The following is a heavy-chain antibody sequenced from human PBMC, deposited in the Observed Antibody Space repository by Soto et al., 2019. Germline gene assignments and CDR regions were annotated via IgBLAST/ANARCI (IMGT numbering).Heavy chain of an antibody. J-gene: IGHJ4*02. CDR2: IWYDGSNK. CDR1: GFTFSSYG. CDR3: ARDFGYTAMVTPYSDY. Sequence: QVQLVESGGGVVQPGRSLRLSCAASGFTFSSYGMHWVRQAPGKGLEWVAVIWYDGSNKYYADSVKGRFTISRDNSKNTLYLQMNSLRAEDTAVYYCARDFGYTAMVTPYSDYWGQGTLVTVSS. V-gene: IGHV3-33*01. D-gene: IGHD5-18*01.